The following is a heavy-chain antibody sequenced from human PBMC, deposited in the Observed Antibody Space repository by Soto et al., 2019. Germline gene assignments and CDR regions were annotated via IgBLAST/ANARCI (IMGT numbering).Heavy chain of an antibody. D-gene: IGHD5-18*01. Sequence: GGSLRLSCAASGFTFSNAWMNWVRQAPGKGLEWVGRIKSKTDGGTTDYAAPVKGRFTISRDDSKNTLYLQMNSLKTEDTAVYYCTTRQTSIQLWFPQDYGMDVWGQGTTVTVSS. CDR1: GFTFSNAW. CDR2: IKSKTDGGTT. CDR3: TTRQTSIQLWFPQDYGMDV. V-gene: IGHV3-15*07. J-gene: IGHJ6*02.